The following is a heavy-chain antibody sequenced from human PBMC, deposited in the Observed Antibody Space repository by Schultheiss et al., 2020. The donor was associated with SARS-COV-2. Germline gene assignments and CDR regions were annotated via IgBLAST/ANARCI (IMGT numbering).Heavy chain of an antibody. Sequence: SETLSLTCSVSGVSVSSATYYWSWIRQAPGKGLEWIGYIYYSGTTNYNPSLKSRVTISLDTSKNQFSLKLSSVTAADTAVYYCARQVWFGEDYYYGMDVWGQGTTVTVSS. CDR3: ARQVWFGEDYYYGMDV. D-gene: IGHD3-10*01. CDR2: IYYSGTT. J-gene: IGHJ6*02. V-gene: IGHV4-61*01. CDR1: GVSVSSATYY.